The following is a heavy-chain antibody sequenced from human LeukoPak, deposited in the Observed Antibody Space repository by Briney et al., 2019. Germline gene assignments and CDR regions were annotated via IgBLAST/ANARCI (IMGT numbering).Heavy chain of an antibody. J-gene: IGHJ4*02. D-gene: IGHD5-18*01. CDR1: GVSISRSNSY. Sequence: SETLSLTCTVFGVSISRSNSYWGWIRQPPGKGLEWIGSMYHSGSTYYNPSLKSRVTISVDTSKNQFSLKLSSVTAADTAVYYCARDGWGYSYGYYFDYWGQGILVTVSS. CDR2: MYHSGST. V-gene: IGHV4-39*07. CDR3: ARDGWGYSYGYYFDY.